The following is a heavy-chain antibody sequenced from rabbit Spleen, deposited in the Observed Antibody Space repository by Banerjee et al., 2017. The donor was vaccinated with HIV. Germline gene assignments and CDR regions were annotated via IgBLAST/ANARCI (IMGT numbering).Heavy chain of an antibody. CDR3: ARDTSSSFSSYGMDL. D-gene: IGHD1-1*01. CDR1: GVSFSSNYY. V-gene: IGHV1S40*01. CDR2: IYTGSSGFT. Sequence: QSLEESGGDLVKPGASLTLTCTASGVSFSSNYYMCWVRQAPGKGLEWIACIYTGSSGFTYCASWAKGRFTCSKTSSSTVTLQMTSLTAADTATYFCARDTSSSFSSYGMDLWGPGTLVTVS. J-gene: IGHJ6*01.